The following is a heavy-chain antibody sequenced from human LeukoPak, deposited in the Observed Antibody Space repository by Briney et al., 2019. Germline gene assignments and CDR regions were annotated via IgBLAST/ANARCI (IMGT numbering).Heavy chain of an antibody. V-gene: IGHV4-59*08. CDR1: GGSISSYY. Sequence: PSETLSLTCTVSGGSISSYYWSWIRQPPGKGLEWIGYIYYSGSTNYNPSLKSRVTISVDTSKNQFSLKLSSVTAADTAVYYCARLDDGEGDYWGQGTLVTVSS. D-gene: IGHD4-17*01. J-gene: IGHJ4*02. CDR3: ARLDDGEGDY. CDR2: IYYSGST.